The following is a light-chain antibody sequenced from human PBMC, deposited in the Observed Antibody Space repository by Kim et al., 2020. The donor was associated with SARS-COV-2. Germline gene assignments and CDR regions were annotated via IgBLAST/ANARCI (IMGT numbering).Light chain of an antibody. V-gene: IGKV3-20*01. J-gene: IGKJ1*01. Sequence: STGARATLSCRASRSVSRSYLSCYQQNPGQAPRLLSYGASSRATGIPYRFSGSGSGTDFTLTISRLEPEDFAVYYCQQYGSSPWTFGQVTKVDIK. CDR3: QQYGSSPWT. CDR1: RSVSRSY. CDR2: GAS.